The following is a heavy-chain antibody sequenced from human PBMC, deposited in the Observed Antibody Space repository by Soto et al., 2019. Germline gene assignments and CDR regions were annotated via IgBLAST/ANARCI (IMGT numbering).Heavy chain of an antibody. Sequence: ASVKVSCKASGYTFTGYYMHWVRQAPGQGLEWMGWINPNSGGTNYAQKFQGRVTMTRDTSISTAYMELSRLRSDDTAVYYCARDRIPTLYSSSTNYYCYGMDVWGQGTTVTV. D-gene: IGHD6-6*01. V-gene: IGHV1-2*02. J-gene: IGHJ6*02. CDR2: INPNSGGT. CDR3: ARDRIPTLYSSSTNYYCYGMDV. CDR1: GYTFTGYY.